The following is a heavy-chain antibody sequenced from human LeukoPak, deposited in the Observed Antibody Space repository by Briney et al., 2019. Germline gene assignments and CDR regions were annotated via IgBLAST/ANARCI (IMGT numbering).Heavy chain of an antibody. J-gene: IGHJ4*02. D-gene: IGHD3-22*01. Sequence: GGSLRLSCAASGFTFSSYWVSWVRQAPGKGLEWVANIKQDGSEKYYVDSVKGRFTISRDNAKNSLYLQMNSLRAEDTAVYYCARDADYYDSSPRGYWGQGTLVTVSS. CDR2: IKQDGSEK. CDR1: GFTFSSYW. CDR3: ARDADYYDSSPRGY. V-gene: IGHV3-7*01.